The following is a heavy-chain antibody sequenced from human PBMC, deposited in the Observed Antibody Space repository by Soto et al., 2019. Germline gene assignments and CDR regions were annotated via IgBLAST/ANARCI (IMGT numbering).Heavy chain of an antibody. Sequence: SETLSLTCAVYGGSFSGYFWNWIRQTPGKGLEWIGKVNHNGRNNYNPSLKSRVTISVDTSKNQFSLKLSSVTAADTAVYYCARANYDILTGEAAFMDVWGQGTTVTVSS. CDR3: ARANYDILTGEAAFMDV. CDR1: GGSFSGYF. D-gene: IGHD3-9*01. J-gene: IGHJ6*02. V-gene: IGHV4-34*09. CDR2: VNHNGRN.